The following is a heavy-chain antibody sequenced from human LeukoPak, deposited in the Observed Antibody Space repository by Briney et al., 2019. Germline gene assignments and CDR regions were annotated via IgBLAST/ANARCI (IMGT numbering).Heavy chain of an antibody. V-gene: IGHV1-2*02. CDR3: TRPYYDFWSGYADNWFDP. Sequence: GASXKVSCKASGYTFTGYYMHWVRQAPGQGLEWMGWINPNSGGTNYAQKFQGRVTMTRDTSISTAYMELSRLRSDDTAVYYCTRPYYDFWSGYADNWFDPWGQGTLVTVSS. CDR2: INPNSGGT. CDR1: GYTFTGYY. J-gene: IGHJ5*02. D-gene: IGHD3-3*01.